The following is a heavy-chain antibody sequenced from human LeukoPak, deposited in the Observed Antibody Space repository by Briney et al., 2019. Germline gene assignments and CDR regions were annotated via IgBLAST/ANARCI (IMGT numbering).Heavy chain of an antibody. CDR3: ARTEYHYYYMDV. V-gene: IGHV1-46*01. J-gene: IGHJ6*03. CDR2: ITPNIGST. CDR1: GYTFTSYY. Sequence: ASVKVSCKASGYTFTSYYMHWMRQAPGQGLEWLGMITPNIGSTTYAQKFQGRITMTSDKSTSTVYMDLSSLRFEDTAVYFCARTEYHYYYMDVGGKGTTVTVSS.